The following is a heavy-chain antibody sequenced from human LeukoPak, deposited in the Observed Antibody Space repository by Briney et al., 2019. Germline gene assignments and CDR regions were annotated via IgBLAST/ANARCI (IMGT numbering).Heavy chain of an antibody. CDR3: ARVYCSSTSCYTSHFDY. J-gene: IGHJ4*02. CDR2: INHSGST. D-gene: IGHD2-2*02. Sequence: PSETLSLTCAVYGGSFSGYYWSWIRQPPGKGPEWIGEINHSGSTNYNPSLKSRVTISVDTSKNQFSLKLSSVTAADTAVYYCARVYCSSTSCYTSHFDYWGQGTLVTVSS. V-gene: IGHV4-34*01. CDR1: GGSFSGYY.